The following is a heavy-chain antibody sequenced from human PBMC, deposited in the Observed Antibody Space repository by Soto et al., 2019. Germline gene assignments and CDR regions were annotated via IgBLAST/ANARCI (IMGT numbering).Heavy chain of an antibody. D-gene: IGHD2-15*01. CDR1: GFTFSSYW. V-gene: IGHV3-74*01. CDR3: ARDDVLCDGCRCYGIPLDV. J-gene: IGHJ6*04. CDR2: INSDGSST. Sequence: PGGSLRLSCAASGFTFSSYWMHWVRQAPGKGLVWVSRINSDGSSTSYADSVKGRFTISRGNAKNTLYLQMNSLRAEDTAVYYCARDDVLCDGCRCYGIPLDVWGKGTTVTVSS.